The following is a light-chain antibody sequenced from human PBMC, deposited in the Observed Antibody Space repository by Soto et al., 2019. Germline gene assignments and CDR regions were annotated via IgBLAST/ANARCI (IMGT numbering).Light chain of an antibody. Sequence: DIQMTQSPSSVSASVGDRVTITCRASQSISSYLNWYQQKPGKAPRLLIYRASSVKSGVPPRFSGSGSGRDFTLTISSLRPEDIATYFCQQSYNSPPWTFGQGTKVDI. CDR1: QSISSY. V-gene: IGKV1-39*01. CDR3: QQSYNSPPWT. CDR2: RAS. J-gene: IGKJ1*01.